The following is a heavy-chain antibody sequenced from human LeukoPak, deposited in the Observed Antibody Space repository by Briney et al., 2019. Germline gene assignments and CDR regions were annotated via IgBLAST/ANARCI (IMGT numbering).Heavy chain of an antibody. CDR2: PWSDGSNK. V-gene: IGHV3-33*01. D-gene: IGHD3-22*01. CDR1: GFTFSYYG. CDR3: AIYRLESSGYGTCDY. J-gene: IGHJ4*02. Sequence: PGGSLRLSCAASGFTFSYYGMQWVRQAPGKGLEGVAVPWSDGSNKYYADSVKGRFTFSRDNSKNTLYVEMNNLRAEDTAVYYCAIYRLESSGYGTCDYWGQGSLVTDCS.